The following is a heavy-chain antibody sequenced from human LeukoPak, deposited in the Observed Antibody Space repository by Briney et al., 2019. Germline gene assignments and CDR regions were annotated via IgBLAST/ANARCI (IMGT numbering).Heavy chain of an antibody. CDR3: ARVGAEYYYDSSGYIWFDP. J-gene: IGHJ5*02. V-gene: IGHV4-59*01. D-gene: IGHD3-22*01. CDR2: IYYSGST. Sequence: PSETLSLTCTVSGASISSYYWSWIRQPPGKGLEWIGYIYYSGSTNYNPSLKSRVTISVDTSKNQFSLKLSSVTAADTAVYYCARVGAEYYYDSSGYIWFDPWGQGTLVTVSS. CDR1: GASISSYY.